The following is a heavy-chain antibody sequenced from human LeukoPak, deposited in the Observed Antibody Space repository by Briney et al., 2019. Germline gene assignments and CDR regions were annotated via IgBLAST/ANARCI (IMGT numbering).Heavy chain of an antibody. CDR2: IYYSGST. CDR3: AIHSDYYDSSGYYGGSFDY. J-gene: IGHJ4*02. Sequence: PSETLSLTCTVSGGSISSYYWSWIRQPPGKGLEWIGYIYYSGSTNYNPSLKSRVTISVDTSKNQFSLKLSSVTAADTAVYYCAIHSDYYDSSGYYGGSFDYWGQGTLVTVSS. CDR1: GGSISSYY. D-gene: IGHD3-22*01. V-gene: IGHV4-59*08.